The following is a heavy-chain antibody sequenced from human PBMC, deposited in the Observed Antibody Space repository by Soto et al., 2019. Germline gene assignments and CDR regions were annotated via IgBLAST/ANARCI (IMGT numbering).Heavy chain of an antibody. Sequence: QVQLVQSGAEVKKPGSSVKVSCKASGGTFSNYAISWVRQAPGQGLEWMGGIIHIFGTTNYAQRFQGRVTIPADESTSTAYMELSSLRSEDTAVYYCARVSSSWYKDYFDYWGQGTLVTVSS. V-gene: IGHV1-69*12. CDR3: ARVSSSWYKDYFDY. CDR2: IIHIFGTT. D-gene: IGHD6-13*01. J-gene: IGHJ4*02. CDR1: GGTFSNYA.